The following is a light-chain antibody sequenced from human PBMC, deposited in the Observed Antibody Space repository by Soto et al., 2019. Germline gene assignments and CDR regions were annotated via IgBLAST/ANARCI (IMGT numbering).Light chain of an antibody. Sequence: DIQMTQSATALYENIGDRVTMTCRASQSISRYLHWYQHKPGKAPKLLIYAASNLQSGVPSRFGGSGSGTDFTLTISSLQPEVLATYYCQESYSTPLWTFGQGTKVDI. J-gene: IGKJ1*01. CDR3: QESYSTPLWT. V-gene: IGKV1-39*01. CDR1: QSISRY. CDR2: AAS.